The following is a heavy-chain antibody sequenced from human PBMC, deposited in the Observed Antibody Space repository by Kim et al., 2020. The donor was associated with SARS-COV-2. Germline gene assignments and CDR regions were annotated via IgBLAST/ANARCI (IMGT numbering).Heavy chain of an antibody. CDR2: INTYNGNT. Sequence: ASVKVSCKASGYILTTYAITWVRQAPGQGLEWMGWINTYNGNTNYAQKLQGRVTMTTDTSTSTAFMELRGLRSDDTLVYYCARVAIYGLLNYAMDVWGQGTAVTVSS. CDR3: ARVAIYGLLNYAMDV. J-gene: IGHJ6*02. D-gene: IGHD3-22*01. CDR1: GYILTTYA. V-gene: IGHV1-18*04.